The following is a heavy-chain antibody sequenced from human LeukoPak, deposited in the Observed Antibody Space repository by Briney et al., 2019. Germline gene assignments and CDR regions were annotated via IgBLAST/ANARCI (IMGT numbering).Heavy chain of an antibody. CDR3: ARDVAAATYYYGMDV. J-gene: IGHJ6*02. Sequence: SETLSLTCTVSGGSISNYYWTWIRRPPGKGLEWIGYIYYTGSTNSNPSLKSRVTISVDTSKNQFSLKLSSVTAADTAVYYCARDVAAATYYYGMDVWGQGTTVTVSS. CDR1: GGSISNYY. D-gene: IGHD6-13*01. V-gene: IGHV4-59*01. CDR2: IYYTGST.